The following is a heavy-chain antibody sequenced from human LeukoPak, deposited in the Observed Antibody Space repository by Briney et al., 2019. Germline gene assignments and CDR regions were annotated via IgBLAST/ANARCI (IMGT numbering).Heavy chain of an antibody. CDR1: GFTFSSYA. CDR2: ISYDGSNK. Sequence: PGRSLRLSCAASGFTFSSYAMHWVRQAPGKGLEWVAVISYDGSNKYYADSVKGRFTISRDNSKNTLYLQMNSLRAEDTAVYYCARATYYYDNSGYSLGYWGQGTLVTVSS. J-gene: IGHJ4*02. CDR3: ARATYYYDNSGYSLGY. V-gene: IGHV3-30-3*01. D-gene: IGHD3-22*01.